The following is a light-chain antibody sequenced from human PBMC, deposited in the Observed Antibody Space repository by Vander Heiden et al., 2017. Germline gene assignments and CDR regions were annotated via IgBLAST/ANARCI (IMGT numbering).Light chain of an antibody. Sequence: HSALTQPRSVSGSPGQSVTLSCTGTSSDVGGYNYVSWYQQHPGKAPKVMIYDVTKRPSGVPDRFSGSKSGNTASLTISGLQAEDEADYYCCSYAGRYSVLFGGGTKLTVL. CDR2: DVT. V-gene: IGLV2-11*01. J-gene: IGLJ2*01. CDR1: SSDVGGYNY. CDR3: CSYAGRYSVL.